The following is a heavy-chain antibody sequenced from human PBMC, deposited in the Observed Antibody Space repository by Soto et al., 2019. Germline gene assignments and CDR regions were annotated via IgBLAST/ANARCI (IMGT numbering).Heavy chain of an antibody. J-gene: IGHJ5*02. CDR3: ARDLARGLRFLEWLPNWFDP. V-gene: IGHV6-1*01. CDR1: GDSVSSNSAA. Sequence: PSQTLSLTCAISGDSVSSNSAAWNWIRQSPSRGLEWLGRTYYRSKWYNDYAVSVKSRITINPDTSKNQFSLQPNSVTPEDTAVYYCARDLARGLRFLEWLPNWFDPWGKGTLVTVSS. CDR2: TYYRSKWYN. D-gene: IGHD3-3*01.